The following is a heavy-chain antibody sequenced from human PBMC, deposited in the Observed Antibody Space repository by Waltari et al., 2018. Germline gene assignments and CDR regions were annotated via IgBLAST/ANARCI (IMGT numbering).Heavy chain of an antibody. D-gene: IGHD6-19*01. CDR1: GFTFGSYA. J-gene: IGHJ3*01. CDR3: AKDSLYSSGWPDGFDV. V-gene: IGHV3-23*01. CDR2: ISATGGTT. Sequence: EVQLLESGGGVVHPGGSLRPSCAAAGFTFGSYAMIWVRQAPGKGLEWVSAISATGGTTYYRDSVKGRFTISRDNSKNTVYLQMNSPGVEDTAIYYCAKDSLYSSGWPDGFDVWGQGTKVTVSS.